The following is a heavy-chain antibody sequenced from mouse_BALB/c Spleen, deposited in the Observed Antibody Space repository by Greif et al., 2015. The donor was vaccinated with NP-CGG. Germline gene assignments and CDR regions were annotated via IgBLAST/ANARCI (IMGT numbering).Heavy chain of an antibody. D-gene: IGHD2-4*01. CDR1: GYTFTSYY. CDR2: INPSNGGT. Sequence: QVHVKQSGAELVKPGASVKLSCKASGYTFTSYYMYWVKQRPGQGLEWIGEINPSNGGTNFNEKFKSKATLTVDKSSSTAYMQLSSLTSEDSAVYYCTRRGITTPGDYWGQGTSVTVSS. J-gene: IGHJ4*01. V-gene: IGHV1S81*02. CDR3: TRRGITTPGDY.